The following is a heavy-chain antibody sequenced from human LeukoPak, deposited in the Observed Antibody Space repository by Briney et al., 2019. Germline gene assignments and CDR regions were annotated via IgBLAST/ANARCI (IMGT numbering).Heavy chain of an antibody. CDR1: GFTFSSYS. Sequence: PGGSLRLSCAASGFTFSSYSMNWVRQAPGKGLEWVSHISSSSRTIYYADSVKGRFTISRDNAKNSLYLQMNSLRAEDTAVYYCARVSYQEGVDYWGQGTLVTVSS. D-gene: IGHD2-2*01. V-gene: IGHV3-48*01. CDR2: ISSSSRTI. J-gene: IGHJ4*02. CDR3: ARVSYQEGVDY.